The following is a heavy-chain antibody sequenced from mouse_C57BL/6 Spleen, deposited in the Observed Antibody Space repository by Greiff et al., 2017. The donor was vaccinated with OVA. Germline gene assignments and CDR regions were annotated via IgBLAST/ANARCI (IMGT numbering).Heavy chain of an antibody. D-gene: IGHD2-2*01. CDR1: GFSLTSYG. V-gene: IGHV2-5*01. J-gene: IGHJ4*01. CDR2: IWRGGST. CDR3: AKNEEYYGYDGYAMDY. Sequence: VKLQESGPGLVQPSQSLSITCTVSGFSLTSYGVHWVRQSPGKGLEWLGVIWRGGSTDYNAAFMSRLSITKDNSKSQVFFKMNSLQADDTAIYYCAKNEEYYGYDGYAMDYWGQGTSVTVSS.